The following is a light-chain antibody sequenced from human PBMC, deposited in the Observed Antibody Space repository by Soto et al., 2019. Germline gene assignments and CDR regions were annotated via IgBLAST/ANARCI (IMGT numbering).Light chain of an antibody. Sequence: QSALTQPASVSGSPGQSITISCTGTSSDVGGYNHVSWYQQHPGKAPKLMIYEVSYRPSGVSNRFSGSKSGNTASLTISGLQAEDEADYYCSSYRNSATLVFGTGTKLTVL. CDR2: EVS. CDR3: SSYRNSATLV. J-gene: IGLJ1*01. V-gene: IGLV2-14*01. CDR1: SSDVGGYNH.